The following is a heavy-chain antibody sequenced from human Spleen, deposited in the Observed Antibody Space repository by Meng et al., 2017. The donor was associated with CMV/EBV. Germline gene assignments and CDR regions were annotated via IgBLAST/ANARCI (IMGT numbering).Heavy chain of an antibody. D-gene: IGHD3-10*01. CDR2: ISSSSSYI. V-gene: IGHV3-21*01. Sequence: GESLKISCAASGFTYSSYEMKWVRQAPGKGLEWVSSISSSSSYIYYADSVKGRFTISRDNAKNSLYLQMDSLRAEDTAVYYCVRGYYYGSGKFDYWGQGTLVTVSS. J-gene: IGHJ4*02. CDR1: GFTYSSYE. CDR3: VRGYYYGSGKFDY.